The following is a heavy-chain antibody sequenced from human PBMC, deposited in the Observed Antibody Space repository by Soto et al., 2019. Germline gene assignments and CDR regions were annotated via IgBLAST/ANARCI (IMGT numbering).Heavy chain of an antibody. CDR1: GGSVSSGSYY. V-gene: IGHV4-61*01. CDR3: ARDRVFGVVNKQYYGTDV. Sequence: QVQLQESGPGLVKPWETLSLTCTVSGGSVSSGSYYWSWIRQPPGKGLEWIGYIYYSGSTNYNPSLNSRVTISVDTSKNQFTLKLSSVTAADTAVYYCARDRVFGVVNKQYYGTDVWRQGTTFTVSS. J-gene: IGHJ6*02. D-gene: IGHD3-3*01. CDR2: IYYSGST.